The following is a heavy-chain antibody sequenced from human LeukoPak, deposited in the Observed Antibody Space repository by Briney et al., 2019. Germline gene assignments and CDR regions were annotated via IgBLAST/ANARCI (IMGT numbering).Heavy chain of an antibody. CDR2: IYYSGST. J-gene: IGHJ4*02. CDR3: ASDPFGYSSMSIDY. CDR1: GGSISSGDYY. Sequence: SETLSLTCTVSGGSISSGDYYWSWIRQPPGKGLEWIGYIYYSGSTYYNPSLKSRVTISVDTSKNQFSLKLSSVTAADTAVYYCASDPFGYSSMSIDYWGQGTLVTVSS. V-gene: IGHV4-30-4*01. D-gene: IGHD6-13*01.